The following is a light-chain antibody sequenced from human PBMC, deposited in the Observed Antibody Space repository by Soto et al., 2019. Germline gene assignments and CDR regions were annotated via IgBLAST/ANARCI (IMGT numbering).Light chain of an antibody. J-gene: IGLJ2*01. CDR1: SSDVGGYNY. V-gene: IGLV2-14*03. CDR3: SSYASSSTLV. Sequence: HSALTQPASVSGSPGQSITISCTGTSSDVGGYNYVSWYQHHPGKAPKLMIYDVSNRPSGLSTRFSGSKSGNTASLTISGLQAEDEADYYCSSYASSSTLVFGGGTQLTVL. CDR2: DVS.